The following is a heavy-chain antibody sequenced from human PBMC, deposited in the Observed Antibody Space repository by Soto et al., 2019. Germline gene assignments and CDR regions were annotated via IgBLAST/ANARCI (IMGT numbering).Heavy chain of an antibody. CDR3: ARDVYDFWSGYRRRYFDY. V-gene: IGHV4-4*02. D-gene: IGHD3-3*01. Sequence: SEALSVHCPVSGCSISSSNWWSWVRQPPGKGLEWIGEIYHSGSTNYNPSLKSRVTISVDKSKNQFSLKLSSVTAADTAVYYCARDVYDFWSGYRRRYFDYWGQGTLVIVSP. J-gene: IGHJ4*02. CDR1: GCSISSSNW. CDR2: IYHSGST.